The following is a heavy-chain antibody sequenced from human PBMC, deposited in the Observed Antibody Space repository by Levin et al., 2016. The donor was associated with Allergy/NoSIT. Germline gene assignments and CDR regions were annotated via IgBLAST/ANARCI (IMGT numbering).Heavy chain of an antibody. Sequence: VRQAPGKGLEWVANIKQDGSEKYYVDSVKGRFTISRDNAKNSLYLQMNSLRAEDTAVYYCASSTGTAYYYYYYGMDVWGQGTTVTVSS. J-gene: IGHJ6*02. CDR2: IKQDGSEK. D-gene: IGHD1-1*01. V-gene: IGHV3-7*01. CDR3: ASSTGTAYYYYYYGMDV.